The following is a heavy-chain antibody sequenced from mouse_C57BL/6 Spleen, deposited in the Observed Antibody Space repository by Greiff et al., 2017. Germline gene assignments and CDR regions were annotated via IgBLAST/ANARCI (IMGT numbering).Heavy chain of an antibody. V-gene: IGHV1-64*01. CDR2: IHPNSGST. Sequence: VQLQQPGAELVKPGASVKLSCKASGYTFTSYWMHWVKQRPGQGLEWIGMIHPNSGSTNYNEKFKSKATLTVDKSSSTAYVQLSSLTSEDSAVYYCASYDYDGVLAYWGQGTLVTVSA. CDR1: GYTFTSYW. CDR3: ASYDYDGVLAY. D-gene: IGHD2-4*01. J-gene: IGHJ3*01.